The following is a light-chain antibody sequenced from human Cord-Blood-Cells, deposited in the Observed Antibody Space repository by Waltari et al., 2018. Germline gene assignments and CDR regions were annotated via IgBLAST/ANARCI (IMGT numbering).Light chain of an antibody. J-gene: IGKJ4*01. V-gene: IGKV3-15*01. CDR1: QSVSSN. CDR3: QQYNNWPSLT. Sequence: EIVMTQSPATLSVSPGERATLSCRASQSVSSNLAWYQQKPGQAPRLLIYGASXXXXXXXXXXSGSGSGTEFTLTISSLQSEDFAVYYCQQYNNWPSLTFGGGTKVEIK. CDR2: GAS.